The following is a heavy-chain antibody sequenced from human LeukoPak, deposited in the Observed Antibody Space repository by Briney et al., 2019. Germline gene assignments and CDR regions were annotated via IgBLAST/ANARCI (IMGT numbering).Heavy chain of an antibody. D-gene: IGHD1-7*01. CDR3: AREKVIIGITRDSFDM. Sequence: PGGSLRLSCAASGFTFSTYVMHWVRQAPGKGLEWVALIWSNGNEKYYADSVEGRFTISRDNSKNTLYVEMNSLRAEDTAVYYCAREKVIIGITRDSFDMWGQGTMVTVSS. CDR1: GFTFSTYV. CDR2: IWSNGNEK. J-gene: IGHJ3*02. V-gene: IGHV3-33*01.